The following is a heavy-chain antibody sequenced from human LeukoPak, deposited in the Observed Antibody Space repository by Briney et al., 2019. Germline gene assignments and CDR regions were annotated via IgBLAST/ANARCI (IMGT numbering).Heavy chain of an antibody. J-gene: IGHJ4*02. Sequence: GGSLRLSCSASGFTFSAYAMYWVRQAPGKGLEYVSGISSNGGSSFYADSVKGRFTISRDNSKNTLYLQMSSLRAEDTGVYYCVKITSVTGGDCWGQGTRLTVSS. V-gene: IGHV3-64D*09. CDR3: VKITSVTGGDC. CDR1: GFTFSAYA. CDR2: ISSNGGSS. D-gene: IGHD1-1*01.